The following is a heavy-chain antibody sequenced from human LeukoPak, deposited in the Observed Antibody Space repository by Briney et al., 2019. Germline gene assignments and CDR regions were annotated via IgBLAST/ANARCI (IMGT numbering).Heavy chain of an antibody. D-gene: IGHD6-6*01. J-gene: IGHJ4*02. Sequence: ASGKVSCKASGYTFTGYYMHWVRQAPGQGLEWMGWIHPNSGGTNYAQKFQGRVTTTRDTSISTAYMELSRLISDDTAVYYCARVKSTSSSTLLNYWGQGTLVTVSS. V-gene: IGHV1-2*02. CDR3: ARVKSTSSSTLLNY. CDR1: GYTFTGYY. CDR2: IHPNSGGT.